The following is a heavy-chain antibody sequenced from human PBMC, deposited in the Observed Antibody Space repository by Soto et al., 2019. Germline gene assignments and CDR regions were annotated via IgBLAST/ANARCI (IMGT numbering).Heavy chain of an antibody. CDR3: AKENGYSSSWFEFDY. Sequence: EVQLLESGGGLVQPGGSLRLSCAASGFTFSSYAMSWVRQAPGKGLEWVSAISGSGGSTYYADSVKGRFTISRDNSNNTLYLRMNSLRAEDTAVYYCAKENGYSSSWFEFDYWGQGTLVTVSS. CDR1: GFTFSSYA. D-gene: IGHD6-13*01. V-gene: IGHV3-23*01. J-gene: IGHJ4*02. CDR2: ISGSGGST.